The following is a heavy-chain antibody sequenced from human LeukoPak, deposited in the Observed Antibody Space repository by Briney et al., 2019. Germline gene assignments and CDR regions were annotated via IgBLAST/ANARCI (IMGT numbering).Heavy chain of an antibody. CDR1: GGSISRGGYS. Sequence: SQTLSLTCAVSGGSISRGGYSWNWIRQPPGKGLEWIGYIYHSGSTYYNPSLKTRVTISVDTFKSQFSLKLSTVTAADTAVYYCARGGDYYDRSGYPDPSSFYGMNVWGQGTTVTVSS. D-gene: IGHD3-22*01. CDR3: ARGGDYYDRSGYPDPSSFYGMNV. V-gene: IGHV4-30-2*01. CDR2: IYHSGST. J-gene: IGHJ6*02.